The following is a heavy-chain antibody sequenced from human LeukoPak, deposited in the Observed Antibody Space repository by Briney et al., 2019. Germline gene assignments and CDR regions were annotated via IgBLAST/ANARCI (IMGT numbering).Heavy chain of an antibody. V-gene: IGHV3-9*01. Sequence: GGSLRLSCAASGFTFDDYAMHWVRQAPGKGLEWVSGISWNSGSIGYADSVKGRFTISRDNAKNSLYLQMNSLRAEDTALYYCAKSVGGDWGQGTLVTVSS. CDR1: GFTFDDYA. CDR2: ISWNSGSI. D-gene: IGHD2-15*01. J-gene: IGHJ4*02. CDR3: AKSVGGD.